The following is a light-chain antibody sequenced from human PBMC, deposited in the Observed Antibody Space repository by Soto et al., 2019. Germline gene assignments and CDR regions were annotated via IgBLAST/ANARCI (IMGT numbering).Light chain of an antibody. CDR1: QGIRDA. CDR2: KAS. CDR3: QQRGDWPPIT. Sequence: AIQMTQSPSSLSASVGDRVTITCRASQGIRDALGWYQQKPGKAPKLLIYKASTLKSGVPSRFSGSGSGTDFTLTISSLEPEDFAVYYCQQRGDWPPITFGQGTRLEI. V-gene: IGKV1-6*01. J-gene: IGKJ5*01.